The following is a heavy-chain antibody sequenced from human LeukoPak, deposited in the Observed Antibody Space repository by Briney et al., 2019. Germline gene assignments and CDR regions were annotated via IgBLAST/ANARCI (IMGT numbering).Heavy chain of an antibody. CDR3: TTDQPNYGSGSYDHRFDS. CDR2: IKSKVDDGTT. V-gene: IGHV3-15*01. J-gene: IGHJ4*02. D-gene: IGHD3-10*01. CDR1: GFTFSDAW. Sequence: PGGSLRLSCAASGFTFSDAWMSWVRQAPGKGLEWVGRIKSKVDDGTTDYAAPVKGRFTISRDDSQNTLSMQMNSLKTEDTAVYYCTTDQPNYGSGSYDHRFDSWGQGTLVTVSS.